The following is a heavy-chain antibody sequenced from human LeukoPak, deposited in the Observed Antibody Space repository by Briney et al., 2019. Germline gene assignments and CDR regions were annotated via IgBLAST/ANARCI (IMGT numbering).Heavy chain of an antibody. CDR2: INWNGGST. CDR1: GFTFDDYG. D-gene: IGHD3-10*01. J-gene: IGHJ3*02. CDR3: ARVSAMVRGDRTGAFDI. V-gene: IGHV3-20*04. Sequence: PGGSLRLSCAASGFTFDDYGMSWVRQAPGKGLEWVSGINWNGGSTGYADSVKGRFTISRDNAKNSLYLQMNSPRAEDTALYYCARVSAMVRGDRTGAFDIWGQGTMVTVSS.